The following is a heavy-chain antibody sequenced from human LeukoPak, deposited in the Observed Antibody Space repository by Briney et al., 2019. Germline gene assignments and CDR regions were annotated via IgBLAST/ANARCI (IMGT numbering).Heavy chain of an antibody. J-gene: IGHJ4*02. CDR3: AKMGVYYYGSGTESGYFDY. Sequence: RGSLRLSCAASGFTFSSYGMSWVRQAPGKGLEWVSAISGSGGSTYYADSAKGRFTISRDNSKNTLYLQMNSLRAEDTAVYYCAKMGVYYYGSGTESGYFDYWGQGTLVTVSS. CDR1: GFTFSSYG. V-gene: IGHV3-23*01. D-gene: IGHD3-10*01. CDR2: ISGSGGST.